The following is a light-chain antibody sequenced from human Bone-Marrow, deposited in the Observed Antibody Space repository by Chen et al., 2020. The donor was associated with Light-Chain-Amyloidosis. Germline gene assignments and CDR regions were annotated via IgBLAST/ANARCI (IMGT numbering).Light chain of an antibody. CDR1: DLPTKY. CDR2: RDT. V-gene: IGLV3-25*03. CDR3: QSADSSGTYEVI. J-gene: IGLJ2*01. Sequence: SYELTQPPSVSVSPGQTARITCSGDDLPTKYAYWYQQNPGQAPVLVIHRDTERHSGISERFSGSRSGTTATLTSSGVQAEDEADYHCQSADSSGTYEVIFGGGTKLTGL.